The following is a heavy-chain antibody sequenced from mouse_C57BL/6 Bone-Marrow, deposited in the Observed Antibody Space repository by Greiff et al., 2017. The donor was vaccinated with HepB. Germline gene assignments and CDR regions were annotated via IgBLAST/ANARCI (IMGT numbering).Heavy chain of an antibody. D-gene: IGHD2-3*01. J-gene: IGHJ4*01. CDR2: IDPENGDT. Sequence: DVQLQESGAELVRPGASVKLSCTASGFNIKDDYMHWVKQRHEKGLEWIGWIDPENGDTEYASKFQGKATITADTSSNTAYLQLSSLTSEDTAVYYCTTSGYYMDYWGQGTSVTVSS. CDR1: GFNIKDDY. V-gene: IGHV14-4*01. CDR3: TTSGYYMDY.